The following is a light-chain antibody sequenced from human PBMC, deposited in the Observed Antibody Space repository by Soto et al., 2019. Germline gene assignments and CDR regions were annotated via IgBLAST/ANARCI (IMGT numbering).Light chain of an antibody. CDR3: QQSYSTPIT. Sequence: DIQMTQSPSSLSPSVGDSVTIICRASQTVSTFLNWYQQQPGKAPNLLSFAASTLQTGVPSRFSGSGSGTEVTLTISSRQPEDSATYFCQQSYSTPITFGQGTRLEIQ. V-gene: IGKV1-39*01. J-gene: IGKJ5*01. CDR1: QTVSTF. CDR2: AAS.